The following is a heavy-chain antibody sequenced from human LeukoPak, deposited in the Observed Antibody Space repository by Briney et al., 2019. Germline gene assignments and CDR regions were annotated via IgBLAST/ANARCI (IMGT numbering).Heavy chain of an antibody. CDR3: ARARYYYDSSGRPLYYYYYMDV. D-gene: IGHD3-22*01. Sequence: SVKVSCKASGGTFSSYAISWVRQAPGQGLEWMGGIIPIFGTANYAQKFQGRVTITADESTSTAYMELSSLRSEDTAVYYCARARYYYDSSGRPLYYYYYMDVWGKGTTVTISS. V-gene: IGHV1-69*13. J-gene: IGHJ6*03. CDR1: GGTFSSYA. CDR2: IIPIFGTA.